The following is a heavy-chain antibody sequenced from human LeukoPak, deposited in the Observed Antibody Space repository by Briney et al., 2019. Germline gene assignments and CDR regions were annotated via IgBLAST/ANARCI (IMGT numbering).Heavy chain of an antibody. CDR1: GFTFSGSA. CDR2: IRGNSNSYAT. Sequence: GGSLRLSSAASGFTFSGSAVHWVRQASGKGLEWVGRIRGNSNSYATTYAASVKGRFSISRDDSKSTAYLQMNSLKIEDTAVYYCTLAYCGGDCYSGSWGQGTLVTVSS. J-gene: IGHJ5*02. D-gene: IGHD2-21*02. CDR3: TLAYCGGDCYSGS. V-gene: IGHV3-73*01.